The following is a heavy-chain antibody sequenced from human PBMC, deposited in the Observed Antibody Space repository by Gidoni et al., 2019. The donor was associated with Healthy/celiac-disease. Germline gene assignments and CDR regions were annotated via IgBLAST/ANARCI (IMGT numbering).Heavy chain of an antibody. J-gene: IGHJ6*02. Sequence: QPPGKGLEWIGYIYYSVSTNYNPSLKIRVTISVVTSKNQYSLKLSSVTAADTPVYYCASACYSNYRLTYYYFGIDVWGQGTTVTVSS. D-gene: IGHD4-4*01. CDR2: IYYSVST. V-gene: IGHV4-59*01. CDR3: ASACYSNYRLTYYYFGIDV.